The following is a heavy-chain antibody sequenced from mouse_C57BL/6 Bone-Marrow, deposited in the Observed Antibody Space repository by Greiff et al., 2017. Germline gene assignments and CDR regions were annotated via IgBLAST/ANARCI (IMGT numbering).Heavy chain of an antibody. CDR2: ISSGGDYI. V-gene: IGHV5-9-1*02. CDR3: TRGDYDGYLYAMNY. Sequence: EVKLVESGEGLVKPGGSLKLSCAASGFTFSSYAMSWVRQTPEKRLEWVAYISSGGDYIYYADTVKGRFTISRDNARNTLYLQMSSLKSEDTAMYYCTRGDYDGYLYAMNYWGQGTSVTVSS. D-gene: IGHD2-3*01. J-gene: IGHJ4*01. CDR1: GFTFSSYA.